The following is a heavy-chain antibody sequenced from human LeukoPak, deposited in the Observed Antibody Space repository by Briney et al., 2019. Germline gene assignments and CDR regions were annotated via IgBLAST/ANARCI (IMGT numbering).Heavy chain of an antibody. CDR2: IHSGGNT. Sequence: PGGSLRLSCAASGFTVSSSYMSWVRQAPGKGLEWVSVIHSGGNTYYADSVKGRFTIFRDNSKNTLYLQTNSLRAEDTAVYYCTRDLNSGGSCWGQGTLVTVSS. CDR1: GFTVSSSY. V-gene: IGHV3-53*01. CDR3: TRDLNSGGSC. D-gene: IGHD2-15*01. J-gene: IGHJ4*02.